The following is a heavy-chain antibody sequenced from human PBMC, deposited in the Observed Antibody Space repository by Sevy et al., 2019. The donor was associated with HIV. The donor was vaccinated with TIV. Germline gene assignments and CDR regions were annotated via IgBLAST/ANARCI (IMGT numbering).Heavy chain of an antibody. J-gene: IGHJ4*02. D-gene: IGHD3-10*01. CDR1: GYTFTSYD. V-gene: IGHV1-8*01. CDR2: MTPSSRET. CDR3: ARNLYGSGTFDY. Sequence: ASVKVSCKASGYTFTSYDINWVRQAAGQGLEWVGWMTPSSRETGYAQKFEGRITMTGDTPISTAYLELSSLTSEETAVYFCARNLYGSGTFDYWGQGTLVTVS.